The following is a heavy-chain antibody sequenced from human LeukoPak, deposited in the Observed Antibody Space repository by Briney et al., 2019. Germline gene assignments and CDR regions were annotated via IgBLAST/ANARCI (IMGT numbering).Heavy chain of an antibody. V-gene: IGHV1-8*01. CDR2: MNPNSGNT. CDR1: GYTFTSYD. D-gene: IGHD2-2*01. Sequence: ASVNVSCKASGYTFTSYDINWVRQATGQGLEWMGWMNPNSGNTGYAQKFRGRVTMTRNTSISTAYMELSSLRSEDTAVYFCARKCPANYYYYDIDVWGKGTTVTVSS. CDR3: ARKCPANYYYYDIDV. J-gene: IGHJ6*04.